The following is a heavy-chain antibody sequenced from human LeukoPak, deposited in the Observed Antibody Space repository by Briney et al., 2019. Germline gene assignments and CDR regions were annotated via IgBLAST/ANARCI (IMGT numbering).Heavy chain of an antibody. CDR1: AFTFSGIG. CDR2: VSSSGGST. Sequence: GVSVRLSCAASAFTFSGIGMSWLRHGPGNELEGVFAVSSSGGSTYYADSVNGRFTISRDNSKNTLYLQMNSLRAEDTAVYYCAKDYGRWLVQDTFDIWGQGTMVTVSS. D-gene: IGHD6-19*01. J-gene: IGHJ3*02. V-gene: IGHV3-23*01. CDR3: AKDYGRWLVQDTFDI.